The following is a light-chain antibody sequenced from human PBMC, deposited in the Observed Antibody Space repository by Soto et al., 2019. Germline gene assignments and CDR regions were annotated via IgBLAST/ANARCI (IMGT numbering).Light chain of an antibody. V-gene: IGLV1-44*01. CDR1: RSNIGSDT. Sequence: QSVLTQPPSASGTPGQRVTISCSGSRSNIGSDTVNWYQQLPGTAPKLLIHRSNQRPSGVPGRFSGSKSGTSASLAISGLQPEDEADYYCISYTGSSTSYVFGSGTQLTVL. J-gene: IGLJ1*01. CDR2: RSN. CDR3: ISYTGSSTSYV.